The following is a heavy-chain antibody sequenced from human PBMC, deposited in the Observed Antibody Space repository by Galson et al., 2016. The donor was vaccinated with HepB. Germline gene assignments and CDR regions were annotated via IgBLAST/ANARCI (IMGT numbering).Heavy chain of an antibody. D-gene: IGHD6-19*01. CDR3: ARYDSSGWRFFDY. V-gene: IGHV6-1*01. CDR2: TYYRSKWYN. CDR1: GDSVSSNSAT. Sequence: CAISGDSVSSNSATWNWIRQSPSRGLEWLGRTYYRSKWYNDYALSVKSRITINPDTSKNQFSLELNSVTPEDTAVYYCARYDSSGWRFFDYWGQGTLVPVSS. J-gene: IGHJ4*02.